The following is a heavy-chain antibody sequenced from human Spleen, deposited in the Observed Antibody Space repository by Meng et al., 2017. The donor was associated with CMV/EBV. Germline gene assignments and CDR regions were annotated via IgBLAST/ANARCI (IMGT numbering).Heavy chain of an antibody. CDR2: IYYSGST. CDR3: ARGANYYDSSNYHWFDP. D-gene: IGHD3-22*01. J-gene: IGHJ5*02. CDR1: GASISSTSYY. Sequence: SETLSLTCTVSGASISSTSYYWGWIRQPPGKGLEWIGSIYYSGSTYYNPSLRSRVTISVDPSKNHFPLRLSSVTAADTAVYHCARGANYYDSSNYHWFDPWGQGTLVTVSS. V-gene: IGHV4-39*02.